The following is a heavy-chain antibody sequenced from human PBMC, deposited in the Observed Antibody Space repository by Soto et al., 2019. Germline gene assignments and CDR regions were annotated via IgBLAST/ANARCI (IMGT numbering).Heavy chain of an antibody. CDR3: ARDHHATGGYFTVSY. J-gene: IGHJ4*02. V-gene: IGHV3-33*01. CDR1: GFTFNSYG. Sequence: QVHLVESGGGVVLPGRSLRLSCAVSGFTFNSYGMHWVRQAPGKGLEWVAVIWYDGSTKYYAQSVKGRFTISRDNSRRTLYLQMNSLTAEDTAVYYCARDHHATGGYFTVSYRGQGTLVTVSS. CDR2: IWYDGSTK. D-gene: IGHD3-9*01.